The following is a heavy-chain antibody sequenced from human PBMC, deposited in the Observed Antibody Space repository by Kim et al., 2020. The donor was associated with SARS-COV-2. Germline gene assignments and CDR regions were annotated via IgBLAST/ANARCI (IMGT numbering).Heavy chain of an antibody. CDR3: ARLYKAVAGSYYYGMDV. CDR2: INPSGGST. Sequence: ASVKVSCKASGYTFTSYYMHWVRQAPGQGLEWMGIINPSGGSTSYAQKFQGRVTMTRDTSTSTVYMELSSLRSEDTAVYYCARLYKAVAGSYYYGMDVWGQGTTVTVSS. J-gene: IGHJ6*02. CDR1: GYTFTSYY. V-gene: IGHV1-46*01. D-gene: IGHD6-19*01.